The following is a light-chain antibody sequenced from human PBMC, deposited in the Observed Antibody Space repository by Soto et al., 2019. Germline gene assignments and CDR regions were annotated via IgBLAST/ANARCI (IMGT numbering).Light chain of an antibody. CDR2: DTS. Sequence: EIVLTQSPGTLSLSPGERATLSCRASQSVSSSYLAWYQQKPGQAPRLLIYDTSSRATGIPARFSGSGSGTDFTLTISSLEPEDFAVYYCQQRSNWPRWTFGQGTKVDIK. CDR1: QSVSSSY. CDR3: QQRSNWPRWT. V-gene: IGKV3D-20*02. J-gene: IGKJ1*01.